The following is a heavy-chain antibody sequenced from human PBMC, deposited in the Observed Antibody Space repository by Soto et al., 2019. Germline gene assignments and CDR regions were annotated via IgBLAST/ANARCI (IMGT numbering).Heavy chain of an antibody. D-gene: IGHD1-1*01. CDR3: ARGERTVSPHFDY. Sequence: QVQLVQSGAEVKKPGASVKVSCKASGYTFTSYDSNWVRQATGQGLEWLGWMNPNSGNTGYSQKFQGRVTMTRNTSIRTAYMELSSLRTEDTAVYYGARGERTVSPHFDYWGQGTLVTVSS. J-gene: IGHJ4*02. V-gene: IGHV1-8*01. CDR1: GYTFTSYD. CDR2: MNPNSGNT.